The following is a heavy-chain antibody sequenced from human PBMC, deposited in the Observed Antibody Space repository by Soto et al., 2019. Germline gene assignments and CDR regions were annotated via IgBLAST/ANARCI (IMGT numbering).Heavy chain of an antibody. D-gene: IGHD1-26*01. Sequence: ASVKVSCKASGYTFTGYYMHWVRQAPGQGLEWMGWINPNSGGTNYAQKFQGRVTMTRDTSISTAYMELSRLRSDDTAVYYCARDHRKFNGSYYRVLFDCFDPWGQGTLVTVSS. J-gene: IGHJ5*02. CDR1: GYTFTGYY. CDR2: INPNSGGT. V-gene: IGHV1-2*02. CDR3: ARDHRKFNGSYYRVLFDCFDP.